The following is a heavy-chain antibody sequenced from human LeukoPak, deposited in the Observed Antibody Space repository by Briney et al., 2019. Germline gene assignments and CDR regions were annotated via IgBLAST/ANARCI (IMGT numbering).Heavy chain of an antibody. V-gene: IGHV4-30-4*01. Sequence: SETLSLTCTVSGGSISRGDYYWRWIRQPPGKGLEWIGYIYYSGSTDYNPSLKSRVTISVDTSKNQFSLKLSSVTAADTAVYYCARRVHSSSWSSYFDYWGQETLVTVSS. D-gene: IGHD6-13*01. CDR3: ARRVHSSSWSSYFDY. J-gene: IGHJ4*02. CDR2: IYYSGST. CDR1: GGSISRGDYY.